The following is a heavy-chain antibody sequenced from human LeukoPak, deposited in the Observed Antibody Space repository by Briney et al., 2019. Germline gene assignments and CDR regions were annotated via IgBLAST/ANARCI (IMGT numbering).Heavy chain of an antibody. J-gene: IGHJ5*02. Sequence: ASVKVSRKASGYTFTGYYMHWVRQAPGQGLEWMGWINPNSGGTNYAQKFQGWVTMTRDTSISTAYMELSRLRSDDTAVYYCARDLPRIAAAGRARWFDPWGQGTLVTVSS. CDR3: ARDLPRIAAAGRARWFDP. D-gene: IGHD6-13*01. CDR1: GYTFTGYY. CDR2: INPNSGGT. V-gene: IGHV1-2*04.